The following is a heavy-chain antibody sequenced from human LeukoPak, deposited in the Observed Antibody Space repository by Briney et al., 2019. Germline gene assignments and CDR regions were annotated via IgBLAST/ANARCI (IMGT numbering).Heavy chain of an antibody. CDR2: ISHSGYDI. V-gene: IGHV3-21*01. Sequence: GGSLRLSCVASGFAFGRYSMNWVRQAPGQGLEWVSSISHSGYDIYYADAVKGRFTISRDNAKNSLSLQMKNLRVEDTAVYYCANHFACGSTTCPSFDDWGEGTLVTASS. D-gene: IGHD2-2*01. CDR1: GFAFGRYS. J-gene: IGHJ4*02. CDR3: ANHFACGSTTCPSFDD.